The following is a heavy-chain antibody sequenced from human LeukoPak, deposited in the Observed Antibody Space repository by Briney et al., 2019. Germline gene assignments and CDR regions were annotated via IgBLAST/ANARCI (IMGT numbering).Heavy chain of an antibody. D-gene: IGHD6-6*01. V-gene: IGHV3-30*02. CDR1: GFTFSIYW. CDR3: AKSSSIGTLSSDY. CDR2: IRYDGSNK. J-gene: IGHJ4*02. Sequence: GSLRLSCAASGFTFSIYWMSWVRQAPGKGLEWVAFIRYDGSNKYYADSVKGRFTISRDNSKNTLYLQMNSLRAEDTAVYYCAKSSSIGTLSSDYWGQGTLVTVSS.